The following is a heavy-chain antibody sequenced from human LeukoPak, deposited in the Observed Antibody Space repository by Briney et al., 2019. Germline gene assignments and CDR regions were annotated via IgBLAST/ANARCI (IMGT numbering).Heavy chain of an antibody. D-gene: IGHD4-23*01. CDR3: ARRVFTVVNPYYYYYMDV. V-gene: IGHV4-4*07. Sequence: PSETLSLTCTVSGGSISSYYWSWIRQPPGKGLELIGRIYPSGSTNYNPSLKSRVTISVDTSKNQFSLKLSSVTAADTAVYYCARRVFTVVNPYYYYYMDVWGKGTTVTVSS. CDR1: GGSISSYY. J-gene: IGHJ6*03. CDR2: IYPSGST.